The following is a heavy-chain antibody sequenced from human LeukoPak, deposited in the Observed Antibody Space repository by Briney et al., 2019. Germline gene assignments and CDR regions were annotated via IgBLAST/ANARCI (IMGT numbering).Heavy chain of an antibody. D-gene: IGHD3-16*01. CDR1: GFTFTNYW. J-gene: IGHJ4*02. CDR3: ATGGAYTTSSPPAY. Sequence: GGSLRLSCAASGFTFTNYWMIWVRQAPGKAPEWVAYIKHGGRDTHYLDSVKGRFTIYRDNAKHSLYLQLSSLRREHTVVYFCATGGAYTTSSPPAYWGQGTRVTVSS. V-gene: IGHV3-7*01. CDR2: IKHGGRDT.